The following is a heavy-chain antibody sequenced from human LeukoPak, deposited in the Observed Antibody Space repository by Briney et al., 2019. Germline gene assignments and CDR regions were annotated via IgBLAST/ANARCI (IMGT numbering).Heavy chain of an antibody. CDR2: ISYDGSNK. D-gene: IGHD2-15*01. J-gene: IGHJ5*02. Sequence: GGSLRLSCAASGFTFSSYAMHWVRQAPGKGLEWVAVISYDGSNKYYADSVKGRFTISRDNSKNTLYLQMNSLRAEDTAVYYCARGIVVVATATSNWFDPWGQGTLVTVSS. CDR3: ARGIVVVATATSNWFDP. V-gene: IGHV3-30*04. CDR1: GFTFSSYA.